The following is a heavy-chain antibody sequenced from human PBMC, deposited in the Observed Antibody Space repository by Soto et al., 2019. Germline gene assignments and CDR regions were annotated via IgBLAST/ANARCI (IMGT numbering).Heavy chain of an antibody. CDR3: AKDRRYIPAAMPRLAPYYYYGMDV. V-gene: IGHV3-23*01. Sequence: EVQLLESGGGLVQPGGSLRLSCAASVFTFSSYAMSWVRQAPGKWLEWVSAISGSGGSTYYADSVKGRFTISRDNSKNTLYLQMNSLRAEDTAVYYCAKDRRYIPAAMPRLAPYYYYGMDVWGQGTTVTVSS. CDR1: VFTFSSYA. D-gene: IGHD2-2*01. CDR2: ISGSGGST. J-gene: IGHJ6*02.